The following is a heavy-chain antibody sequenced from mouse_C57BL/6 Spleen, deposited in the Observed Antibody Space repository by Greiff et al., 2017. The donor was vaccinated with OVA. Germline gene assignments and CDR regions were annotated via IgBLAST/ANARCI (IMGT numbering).Heavy chain of an antibody. CDR2: IWSGGST. J-gene: IGHJ4*01. Sequence: VKLMESGPGLVQPSQSLSITCTVSGFSLTSYGVHWVRQSPGKGLEWLGVIWSGGSTDYNAAFISRLSISKDNSKSQVFFKMNSLQADDTAIYYCARDSSGYGGYAMDYWGQGTSVTVAS. CDR3: ARDSSGYGGYAMDY. D-gene: IGHD3-2*02. CDR1: GFSLTSYG. V-gene: IGHV2-2*01.